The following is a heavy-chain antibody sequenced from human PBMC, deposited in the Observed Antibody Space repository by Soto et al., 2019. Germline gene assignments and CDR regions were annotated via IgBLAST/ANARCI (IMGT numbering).Heavy chain of an antibody. Sequence: SETLSLTCTVSGGSISSGGYYWSWIRQHPGKGLEWIGYIYYSGSTYYNPSLKSRVTISVDTSKNQFSLKLSSVTAADTAVYYCARDVEYYFDYWGQGTPVTVSS. CDR2: IYYSGST. CDR3: ARDVEYYFDY. V-gene: IGHV4-31*03. CDR1: GGSISSGGYY. J-gene: IGHJ4*02. D-gene: IGHD3-3*01.